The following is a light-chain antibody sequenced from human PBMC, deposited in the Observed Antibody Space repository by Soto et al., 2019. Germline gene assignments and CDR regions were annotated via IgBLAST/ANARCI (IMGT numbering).Light chain of an antibody. CDR2: IAS. Sequence: DIQLTQSPSFLSASVGDRVTITCRASQGISSLLAWYQQKPGKAPKLLIHIASTLQSGVPSRFSGSGSGTEFTLTISSLQPEDFATYYCQHRHSYPITFGQGTRLEIK. CDR3: QHRHSYPIT. V-gene: IGKV1-9*01. CDR1: QGISSL. J-gene: IGKJ5*01.